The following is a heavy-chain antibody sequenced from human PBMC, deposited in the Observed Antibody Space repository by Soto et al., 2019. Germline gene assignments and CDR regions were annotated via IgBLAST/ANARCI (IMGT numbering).Heavy chain of an antibody. Sequence: QVHLQQWGAGLLKPSETLSLTCGVYGGSLRGSYWSWIRQPPGKALEWLGKVTHSVSTTFNPSLKSRVSDSVNTSDILFTRKHNSVTAADTAVYSCGRGDIPVYGPVPDCLDSWGQGTLGSVSS. D-gene: IGHD2-21*01. CDR3: GRGDIPVYGPVPDCLDS. J-gene: IGHJ4*02. CDR2: VTHSVST. CDR1: GGSLRGSY. V-gene: IGHV4-34*02.